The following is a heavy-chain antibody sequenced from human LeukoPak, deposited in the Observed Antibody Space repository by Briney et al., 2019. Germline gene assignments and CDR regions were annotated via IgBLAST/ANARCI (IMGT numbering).Heavy chain of an antibody. V-gene: IGHV3-23*01. Sequence: GGSLRLSCAASGFTFSSYAMSWVRQAPGKGLEWVSAISGSGGSTYYADSVKGRFTISRDNSKNTLYLQMSSLRAEDTAVYYCAKAPANRGLVWSFDYWGQGTLVTVSS. J-gene: IGHJ4*02. CDR2: ISGSGGST. D-gene: IGHD1-26*01. CDR3: AKAPANRGLVWSFDY. CDR1: GFTFSSYA.